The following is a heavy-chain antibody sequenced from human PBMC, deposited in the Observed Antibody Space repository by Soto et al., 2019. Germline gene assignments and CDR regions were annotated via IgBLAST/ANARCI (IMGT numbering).Heavy chain of an antibody. V-gene: IGHV3-21*01. CDR2: ISGSSSYI. D-gene: IGHD6-6*01. CDR3: AREASAPGYSSSSGYYYGMDV. CDR1: GSTFSSYS. Sequence: PGGSLRLSCAASGSTFSSYSMNWVRQAPGKGLEWVSSISGSSSYIYYADSVKGRFTISRDNAKNSLYLQMNSLRAEDTAVYYCAREASAPGYSSSSGYYYGMDVWGQGTTVTVSS. J-gene: IGHJ6*02.